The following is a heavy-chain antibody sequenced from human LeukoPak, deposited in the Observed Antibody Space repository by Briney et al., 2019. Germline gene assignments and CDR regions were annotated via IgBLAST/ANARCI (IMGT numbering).Heavy chain of an antibody. CDR2: IYSGGST. CDR3: ASTIDRGYSYGYGDYFDY. D-gene: IGHD5-18*01. V-gene: IGHV3-66*01. J-gene: IGHJ4*02. CDR1: GFTVSSNY. Sequence: PGGSLRLSCAASGFTVSSNYMSWVRQAPGKGLEWVSVIYSGGSTYYADSVKGRFTISRDNSKNTLYLQMNSLRAEDTAVYYCASTIDRGYSYGYGDYFDYWGQGTLVTVSS.